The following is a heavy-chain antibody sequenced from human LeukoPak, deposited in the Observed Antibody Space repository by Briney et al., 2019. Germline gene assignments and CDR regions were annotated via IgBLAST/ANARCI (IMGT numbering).Heavy chain of an antibody. CDR3: ATSGYSR. D-gene: IGHD3-22*01. J-gene: IGHJ4*02. CDR2: ISAYNGNT. CDR1: GYTFTSYG. Sequence: VASVKLSCNASGYTFTSYGNSWMRQAPGQGLEWMGLISAYNGNTNYAQKLQGRVTMTTDTSTSTAYMELRSLRSDDTAVYYCATSGYSRWGQGTLVTVSS. V-gene: IGHV1-18*01.